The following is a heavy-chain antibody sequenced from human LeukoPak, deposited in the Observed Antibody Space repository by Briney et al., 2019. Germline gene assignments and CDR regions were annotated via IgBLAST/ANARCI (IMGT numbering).Heavy chain of an antibody. V-gene: IGHV4-39*01. CDR1: GGSISSTSYF. D-gene: IGHD3-22*01. J-gene: IGHJ3*01. Sequence: SETLSLTCTVSGGSISSTSYFWGWIRQPPGKGLEWIGSIYYSGSTNYNPSLKSPVTMSVDTPKNQFSLKLTSVTAADTAVYYCARAHKYHFYDSSGAFDFWGQGKMVTVSS. CDR3: ARAHKYHFYDSSGAFDF. CDR2: IYYSGST.